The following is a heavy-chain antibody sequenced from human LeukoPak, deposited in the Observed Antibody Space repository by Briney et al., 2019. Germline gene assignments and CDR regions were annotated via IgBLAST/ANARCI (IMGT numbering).Heavy chain of an antibody. V-gene: IGHV4-4*02. J-gene: IGHJ6*03. CDR2: TFHSGSS. CDR1: GASISNNNW. Sequence: SETLSLTCVVTGASISNNNWWGWVRQPPGKGLEWIGETFHSGSSNYNPSLKSRVTISVDTSKNQFSLKLSSVTAADTAVYYCARRGRITIFGVVTDPYYYMDVWGKGTTVTVSS. CDR3: ARRGRITIFGVVTDPYYYMDV. D-gene: IGHD3-3*01.